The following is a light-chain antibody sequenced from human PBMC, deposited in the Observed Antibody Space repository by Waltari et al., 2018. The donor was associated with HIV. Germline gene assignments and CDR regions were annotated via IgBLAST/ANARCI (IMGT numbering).Light chain of an antibody. Sequence: QSVLTQPPSVSGAPGQRVSISCTGSGAGHEVQWYQQIAGKAPNLLIFGNNKRPSGVPARFFGSKSGTSASLAITGLQPEDEAHYYCQSFDSSLTGFVFGSGTEVVVL. CDR2: GNN. J-gene: IGLJ1*01. CDR3: QSFDSSLTGFV. V-gene: IGLV1-40*01. CDR1: GAGHE.